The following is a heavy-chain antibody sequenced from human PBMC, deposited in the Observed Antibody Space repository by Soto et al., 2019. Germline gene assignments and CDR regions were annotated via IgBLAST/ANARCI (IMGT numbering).Heavy chain of an antibody. J-gene: IGHJ3*02. CDR1: GVTFSSYA. CDR2: IIPIFGTT. Sequence: GASVKVSFKASGVTFSSYAISWLRHAPGQGLEWMGGIIPIFGTTNYAEKFRGRVSITADESTSTAYVELSSLRPEDTAVYYCAGSFKYGSGTFDAFDIWGQGTMVTVSS. D-gene: IGHD3-10*01. V-gene: IGHV1-69*13. CDR3: AGSFKYGSGTFDAFDI.